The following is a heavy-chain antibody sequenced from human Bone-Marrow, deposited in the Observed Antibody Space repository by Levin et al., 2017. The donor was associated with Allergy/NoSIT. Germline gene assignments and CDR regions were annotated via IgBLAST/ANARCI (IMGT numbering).Heavy chain of an antibody. CDR2: TSYDGNKK. V-gene: IGHV3-30-3*01. CDR3: ARLNRLSYDSSGYYSASDT. D-gene: IGHD3-22*01. CDR1: GFSFSYYA. Sequence: GGSLRLSCAASGFSFSYYAMHWVRQTPGKGLEWVAGTSYDGNKKYYADSVKGRFTISRDNSNNSLYLEMNSLRAEDTAVYYCARLNRLSYDSSGYYSASDTWGQGTMVTVSS. J-gene: IGHJ3*02.